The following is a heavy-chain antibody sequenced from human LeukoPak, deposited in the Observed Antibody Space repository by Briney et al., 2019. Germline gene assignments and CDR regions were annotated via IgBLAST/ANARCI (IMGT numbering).Heavy chain of an antibody. CDR2: IKQNGSEK. J-gene: IGHJ4*02. Sequence: GGSLSLFCAAYGFTFCNYWMSCLGQAPGKGLEWVANIKQNGSEKFYVDSLKGRFTLSRDNARNSLYLQMNSLRAEDTAVYYCATLGAYDRFDSWGQGTLVTVSS. CDR1: GFTFCNYW. D-gene: IGHD5-12*01. V-gene: IGHV3-7*05. CDR3: ATLGAYDRFDS.